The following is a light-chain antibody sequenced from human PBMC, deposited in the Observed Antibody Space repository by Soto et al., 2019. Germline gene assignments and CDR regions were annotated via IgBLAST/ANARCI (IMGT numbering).Light chain of an antibody. V-gene: IGLV1-44*01. J-gene: IGLJ3*02. CDR2: TNN. CDR3: AAWDDSLKGWV. Sequence: QSVLTQPPSASGTPGQKITISCSGGSSNIGINTVSWFQQLPGTAPKLLIFTNNHRPSGVPDRFSGSKSGTAASLAISGLQSEDEGDYYCAAWDDSLKGWVFGGGTKLTVL. CDR1: SSNIGINT.